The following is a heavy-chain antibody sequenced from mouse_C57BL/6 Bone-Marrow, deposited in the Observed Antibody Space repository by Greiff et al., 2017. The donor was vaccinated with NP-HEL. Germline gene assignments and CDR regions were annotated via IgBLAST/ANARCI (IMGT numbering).Heavy chain of an antibody. Sequence: EVMLVESGGGLVKPGGSLKLSCAASGFTFSSYAMSWVRQTPEKRLEWVATISDGGSYIYYPDTVKGRFTISRDNAKNNLYLQMSHLKSEDTAMLSGAGDKYDSRPGYGGQGTALTVSA. CDR2: ISDGGSYI. D-gene: IGHD1-1*01. J-gene: IGHJ2*01. CDR1: GFTFSSYA. V-gene: IGHV5-4*01. CDR3: AGDKYDSRPGY.